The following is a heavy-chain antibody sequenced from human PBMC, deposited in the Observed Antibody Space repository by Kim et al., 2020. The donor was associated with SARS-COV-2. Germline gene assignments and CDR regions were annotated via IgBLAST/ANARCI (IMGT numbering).Heavy chain of an antibody. Sequence: GGSLRLSCAASGFTFSSYGMHWVRQAPGKGLEWVAVISYDGSNKYYADSVKGRFTISRDNSKNTLYLQMNSLRAEDTAVYYCAKSVAAAGAWGFDYWGQGTLVTVSS. CDR1: GFTFSSYG. CDR3: AKSVAAAGAWGFDY. V-gene: IGHV3-30*18. CDR2: ISYDGSNK. D-gene: IGHD6-13*01. J-gene: IGHJ4*02.